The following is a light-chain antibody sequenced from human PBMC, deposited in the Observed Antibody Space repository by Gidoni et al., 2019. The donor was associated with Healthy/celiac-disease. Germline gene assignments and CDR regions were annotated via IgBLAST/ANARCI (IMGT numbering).Light chain of an antibody. Sequence: DIQITPSPSSLSASVGDRVTITCRASQGISTYLAWYQQKPGKVPKLLIYAAYTLQSGVPSRFSGSGSGTDFTLTISSLQTEDVATYYCKKYNSDPRTFGPGTRVDIK. CDR3: KKYNSDPRT. V-gene: IGKV1-27*01. J-gene: IGKJ3*01. CDR1: QGISTY. CDR2: AAY.